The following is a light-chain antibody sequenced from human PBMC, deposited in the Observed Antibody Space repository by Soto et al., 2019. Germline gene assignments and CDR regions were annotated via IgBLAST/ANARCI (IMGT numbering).Light chain of an antibody. J-gene: IGKJ5*01. CDR2: VAS. V-gene: IGKV1-39*01. CDR3: QQSYGTPIT. CDR1: QSISRY. Sequence: DIQMTQSPSSQSASVGDRVTIPCRASQSISRYLNWYQQKPGKAPNLLIYVASSLQSEVPSRFSGSGSGTDFTLTITSLQPEDFATYYCQQSYGTPITFGQGTRLEIK.